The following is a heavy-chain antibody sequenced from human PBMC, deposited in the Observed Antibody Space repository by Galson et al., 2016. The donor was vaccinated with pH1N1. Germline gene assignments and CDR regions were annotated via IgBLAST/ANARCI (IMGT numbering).Heavy chain of an antibody. Sequence: QSGAEVKKPGDSLRISCKGSGYSFTAFWIAWVRQTPGKGLEWMGIIYPGDSDTRYSPSFQGQVTISVDKSITTAYLQWNGLKASDTAIYYCALSPIGTRRNWFAPWGQGTRVIVSS. CDR2: IYPGDSDT. J-gene: IGHJ5*02. V-gene: IGHV5-51*03. CDR1: GYSFTAFW. D-gene: IGHD3-10*01. CDR3: ALSPIGTRRNWFAP.